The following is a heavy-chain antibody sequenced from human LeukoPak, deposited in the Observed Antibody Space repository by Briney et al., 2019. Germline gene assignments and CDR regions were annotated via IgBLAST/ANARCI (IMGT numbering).Heavy chain of an antibody. CDR3: ARDHRKGRLLWFGELLSWFDP. D-gene: IGHD3-10*01. Sequence: NSGGSLRLSCAASGFTFSSYSMNWVRQAPGKGLEWVSSISSSSSYIYYADSVKGRFTIPRDNAKNSLYLQMNSLRAEDTAVYYCARDHRKGRLLWFGELLSWFDPWGQGTLVTVSS. CDR1: GFTFSSYS. CDR2: ISSSSSYI. V-gene: IGHV3-21*01. J-gene: IGHJ5*02.